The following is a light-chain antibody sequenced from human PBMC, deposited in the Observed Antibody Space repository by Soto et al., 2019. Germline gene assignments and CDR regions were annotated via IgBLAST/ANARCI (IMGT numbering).Light chain of an antibody. J-gene: IGLJ1*01. CDR3: SSYTSSSTHV. CDR2: DVN. CDR1: GRDIGAFTF. Sequence: QSAWIQPAPVSGSLGQWITFSGTGTGRDIGAFTFVSWYQQHPGKVPKLMIFDVNRRPSGVSDRFSGSKSGNTASLTISGLQAEDEGDYCSSYTSSSTHVFGSGTKLTVL. V-gene: IGLV2-14*03.